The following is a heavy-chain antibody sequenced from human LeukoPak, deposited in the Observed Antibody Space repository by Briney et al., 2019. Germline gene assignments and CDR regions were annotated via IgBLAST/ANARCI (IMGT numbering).Heavy chain of an antibody. J-gene: IGHJ4*02. Sequence: GRSLSLSRALSGLXLSNSVTTWVRQASGQGLDWISFLTADGNGTFYAGSVRGRFSIFRDISTITLYLQMNSLGVDDTALYYCATVGGYCPSSNCYAYFDFWGQGSLVTVSS. D-gene: IGHD2-2*01. V-gene: IGHV3-23*01. CDR2: LTADGNGT. CDR1: GLXLSNSV. CDR3: ATVGGYCPSSNCYAYFDF.